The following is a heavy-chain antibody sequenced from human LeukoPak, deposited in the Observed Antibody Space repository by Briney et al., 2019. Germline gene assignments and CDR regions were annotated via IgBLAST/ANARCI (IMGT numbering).Heavy chain of an antibody. CDR3: ARDMPHNCFDP. CDR2: IYPAGGWT. CDR1: GASFTNYY. D-gene: IGHD2-2*01. Sequence: ASVKVSCKASGASFTNYYIHWGRQAPGQGFEWVGLIYPAGGWTNYAQKFQGRVTMTTDTSTSTVYMELSSLRSEDTAVYYCARDMPHNCFDPWGQGTLVTVSP. V-gene: IGHV1-46*01. J-gene: IGHJ5*02.